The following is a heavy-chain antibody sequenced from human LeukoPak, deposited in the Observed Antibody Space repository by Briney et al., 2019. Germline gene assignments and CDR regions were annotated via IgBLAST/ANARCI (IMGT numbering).Heavy chain of an antibody. V-gene: IGHV3-7*03. Sequence: GGSLRLSCAASGFTFSSYWMSWVRQAPGKGLEWVANIKQDGSEKYYVDSVKGRFTISRDNAKNTLYLQMNSLRAEDTAVYYCASYHRWAADDYWGQGTLVTVSS. CDR3: ASYHRWAADDY. CDR2: IKQDGSEK. D-gene: IGHD6-13*01. CDR1: GFTFSSYW. J-gene: IGHJ4*02.